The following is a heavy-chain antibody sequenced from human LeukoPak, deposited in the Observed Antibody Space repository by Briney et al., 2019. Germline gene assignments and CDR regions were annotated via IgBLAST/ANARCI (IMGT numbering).Heavy chain of an antibody. Sequence: ASVKVSCKASGYTFTDYYMHWVRQAPGQGLEWMGWINPNSGGTNSAQKFQGRVTMTRDTSISTAYMELSRLRSDDTAVYYCARDHCSDNDCYEQYYYGMDVWGQGTTVTVSS. CDR1: GYTFTDYY. CDR3: ARDHCSDNDCYEQYYYGMDV. J-gene: IGHJ6*02. D-gene: IGHD2-21*02. V-gene: IGHV1-2*02. CDR2: INPNSGGT.